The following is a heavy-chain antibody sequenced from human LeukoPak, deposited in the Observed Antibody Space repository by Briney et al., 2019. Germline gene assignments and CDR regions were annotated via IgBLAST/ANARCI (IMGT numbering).Heavy chain of an antibody. CDR1: GFSFSSYW. V-gene: IGHV3-74*01. D-gene: IGHD3-10*01. CDR3: QFGSGSYYNIPDNWFDS. J-gene: IGHJ5*01. Sequence: PGGSLRLSCAASGFSFSSYWMHWVRQAPGKGLVWVSRLNSDGSSTSYADSVKGRFTVSRDNVKNSLYLQMNSLRADDTAVYYCQFGSGSYYNIPDNWFDSWGQGTLVTVSS. CDR2: LNSDGSST.